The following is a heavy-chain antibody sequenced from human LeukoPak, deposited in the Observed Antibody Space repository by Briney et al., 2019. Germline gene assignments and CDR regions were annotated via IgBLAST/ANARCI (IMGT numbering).Heavy chain of an antibody. D-gene: IGHD5-24*01. CDR3: ARGGWVQQKFYMDV. V-gene: IGHV1-69*05. CDR2: IIPIFATT. J-gene: IGHJ6*03. CDR1: GGTFDSYA. Sequence: ASVKVSCKASGGTFDSYAISWVRQAPGQGLEWMGGIIPIFATTNHAQKFQGRVTITTDESRTTAYMALSSLRSEDTAVYYCARGGWVQQKFYMDVWGKGTTVTVSS.